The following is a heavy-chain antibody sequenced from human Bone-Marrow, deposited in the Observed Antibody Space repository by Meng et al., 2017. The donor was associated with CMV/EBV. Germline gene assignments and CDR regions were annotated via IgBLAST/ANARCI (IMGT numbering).Heavy chain of an antibody. CDR1: GGSISSGYY. CDR2: IYHSGST. Sequence: SETLSLTCTVSGGSISSGYYWGWIRQPPGKGLEWIGSIYHSGSTYYNPSLKSRVTISVDTSKNQFSLKLCSVTAADPAVDYCARDFWCGYPRSGSKCYYYYGMDVWGQGTTVTVSS. J-gene: IGHJ6*02. CDR3: ARDFWCGYPRSGSKCYYYYGMDV. D-gene: IGHD3-3*01. V-gene: IGHV4-38-2*02.